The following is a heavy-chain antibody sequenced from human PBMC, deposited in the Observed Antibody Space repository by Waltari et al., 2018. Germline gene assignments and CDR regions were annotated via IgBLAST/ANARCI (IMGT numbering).Heavy chain of an antibody. CDR1: GGPISSRNW. CDR3: AGGLRVAYSYYFDY. CDR2: IYHSGST. D-gene: IGHD2-15*01. Sequence: QVQLQESGPGLVTPSGTLSLTCAAPGGPISSRNWWSWVRPPPGKGLEWIGEIYHSGSTNYNPSLKSRVTISVDKSKNQFSLKLSSVTAADTAVYYCAGGLRVAYSYYFDYWGQGTLVTVSS. J-gene: IGHJ4*02. V-gene: IGHV4-4*02.